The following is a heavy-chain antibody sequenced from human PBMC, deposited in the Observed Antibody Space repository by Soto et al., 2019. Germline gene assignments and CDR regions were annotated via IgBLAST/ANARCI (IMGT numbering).Heavy chain of an antibody. V-gene: IGHV1-69*08. J-gene: IGHJ6*03. D-gene: IGHD3-16*01. CDR1: GDTFSSYS. CDR3: ATDGGSTSSSAYNYFMDV. Sequence: SVKVSCKASGDTFSSYSISWVRQAPGQGLEWMGRIIPMVGTPNYAQKFQGRVTFSADKSTSTAYMVLNSLISGDTAVYYCATDGGSTSSSAYNYFMDVWGQGTTVTVSS. CDR2: IIPMVGTP.